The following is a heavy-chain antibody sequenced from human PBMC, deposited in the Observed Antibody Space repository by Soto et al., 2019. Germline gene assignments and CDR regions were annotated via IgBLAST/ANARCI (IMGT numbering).Heavy chain of an antibody. CDR1: GYTFTSYD. Sequence: ASVKVSCKASGYTFTSYDINWVRQATGQGLEWMGWMNPNSGNTGYAQKFQGRVTMTRNTSISTAYMELSSLRSEDTAVYYCARAPRPSYYYGSGSYYRRYYYYYYYMDVWGKGTTVTVSS. D-gene: IGHD3-10*01. J-gene: IGHJ6*03. V-gene: IGHV1-8*01. CDR3: ARAPRPSYYYGSGSYYRRYYYYYYYMDV. CDR2: MNPNSGNT.